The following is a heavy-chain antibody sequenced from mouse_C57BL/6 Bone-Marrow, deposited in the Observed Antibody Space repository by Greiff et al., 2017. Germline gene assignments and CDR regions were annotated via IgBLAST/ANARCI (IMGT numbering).Heavy chain of an antibody. CDR3: AISDADDGYAMDY. J-gene: IGHJ4*01. CDR2: IRNKANGYTT. D-gene: IGHD2-12*01. Sequence: EVKLMESGGGLVQPGGSLSLSCAASGFTFTDYYMSWVRQPPGKALEWLGFIRNKANGYTTEYSASVKGRFTISRDNYQSVIYLQMNALRAEDSATYSCAISDADDGYAMDYWGQGTSVTVSA. CDR1: GFTFTDYY. V-gene: IGHV7-3*01.